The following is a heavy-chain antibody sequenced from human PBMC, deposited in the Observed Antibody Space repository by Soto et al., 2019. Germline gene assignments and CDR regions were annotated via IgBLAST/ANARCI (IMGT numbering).Heavy chain of an antibody. CDR1: VFTFSSRA. Sequence: GWSLRLSCASSVFTFSSRAMYWVRQTPGKGLEWVAAISYDEIDKKYASSVKGRFTVSRDNVKNTLSLQMNSLRPEDTAVYYCAKDSGYQLPDNYFYYGLDVWGQGTTVTVS. J-gene: IGHJ6*02. V-gene: IGHV3-30*18. D-gene: IGHD2-2*01. CDR2: ISYDEIDK. CDR3: AKDSGYQLPDNYFYYGLDV.